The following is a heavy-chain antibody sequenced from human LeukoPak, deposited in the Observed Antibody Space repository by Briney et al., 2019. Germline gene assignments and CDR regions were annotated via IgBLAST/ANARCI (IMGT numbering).Heavy chain of an antibody. CDR2: ISAYNGNT. V-gene: IGHV1-18*01. CDR1: GYSLTSYG. CDR3: ARESISMVRGAAGWFDP. J-gene: IGHJ5*02. Sequence: GASVKVSCKASGYSLTSYGMSWVRQAPGQGLEWMGWISAYNGNTNYAQKLQGRVTMTTDTSTSTAYMELRSLRSDDTAVYYCARESISMVRGAAGWFDPWGQETLVTVSS. D-gene: IGHD3-10*01.